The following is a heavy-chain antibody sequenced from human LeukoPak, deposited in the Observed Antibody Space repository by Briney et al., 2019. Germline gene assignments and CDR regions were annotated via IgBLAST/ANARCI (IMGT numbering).Heavy chain of an antibody. V-gene: IGHV3-48*03. D-gene: IGHD6-19*01. CDR2: ISSSGSTI. J-gene: IGHJ4*02. CDR1: GFTFSSYE. CDR3: ARVGGRWLVDY. Sequence: GGSLRLSCAASGFTFSSYEMNWVRQAPGKGLEWVSYISSSGSTIYYADSVKGRFTISRDNAKNSLYLQMNRLRAEDTAVYYCARVGGRWLVDYWGQGTLVTVSS.